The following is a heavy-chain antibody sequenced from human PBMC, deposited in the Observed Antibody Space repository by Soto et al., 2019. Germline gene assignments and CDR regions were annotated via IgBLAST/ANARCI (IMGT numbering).Heavy chain of an antibody. CDR2: INHSGST. Sequence: PSETLSLTCAVYGGSFSGYYWSWIRQPPGKGLEWIGEINHSGSTNYNPSLKSRVTISVDTSKNQFSLKLSSVTAADTAVYYCARGALAIQLWSGRYYFDYWGQGNLVTVS. CDR3: ARGALAIQLWSGRYYFDY. CDR1: GGSFSGYY. D-gene: IGHD5-18*01. J-gene: IGHJ4*02. V-gene: IGHV4-34*01.